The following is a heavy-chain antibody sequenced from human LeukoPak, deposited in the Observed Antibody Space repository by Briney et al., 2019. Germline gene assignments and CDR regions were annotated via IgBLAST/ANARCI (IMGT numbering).Heavy chain of an antibody. V-gene: IGHV3-23*01. CDR3: AKEPAAGTTFDY. J-gene: IGHJ4*02. CDR1: GFTFSNYA. CDR2: ISTSGYST. D-gene: IGHD6-13*01. Sequence: GGSLRLSCAAFGFTFSNYAMTWGRQAPGKGLEWVSGISTSGYSTYYADSVKGRFTISRDNSKNTLYLQMSSLRAEDTALYYCAKEPAAGTTFDYWGQGALVTVSS.